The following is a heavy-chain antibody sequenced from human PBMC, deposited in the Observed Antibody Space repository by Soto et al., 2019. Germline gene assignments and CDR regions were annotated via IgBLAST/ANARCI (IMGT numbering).Heavy chain of an antibody. CDR1: GASISSFAYY. D-gene: IGHD3-10*01. V-gene: IGHV4-39*01. J-gene: IGHJ5*01. CDR3: ARREGYYGSTAWFGP. Sequence: SETLSLTCSVSGASISSFAYYWGRIRPRPGRGREWIGTVDCNDNSYYDPSLKSRVAISVDTAKNQFSLNLRSVTAADTAIYFCARREGYYGSTAWFGPWGQGTLVPVS. CDR2: VDCNDNS.